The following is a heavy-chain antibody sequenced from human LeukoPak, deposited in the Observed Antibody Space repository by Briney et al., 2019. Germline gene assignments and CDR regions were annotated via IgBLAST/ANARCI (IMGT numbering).Heavy chain of an antibody. CDR1: GYSISSGYY. CDR3: AIYDILTGYYNY. D-gene: IGHD3-9*01. CDR2: IYTSGST. J-gene: IGHJ4*02. V-gene: IGHV4-4*07. Sequence: SETLSLTCTVSGYSISSGYYWGWIRQPAGKGLEWIGRIYTSGSTNYNPSLKSRVTMSVDTSKNQFSLKLSSVTAADTAVYYCAIYDILTGYYNYWGQGTLVTVSS.